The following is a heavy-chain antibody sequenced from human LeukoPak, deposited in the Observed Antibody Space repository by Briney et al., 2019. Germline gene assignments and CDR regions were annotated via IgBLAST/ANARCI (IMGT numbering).Heavy chain of an antibody. D-gene: IGHD6-13*01. V-gene: IGHV3-23*01. Sequence: GGSLRLSCAASGFTFSSYAMSWVRQAPGKGLEWVSGISGSGGSTYYADSVKGRFTISRDNSKNTLYLQMNSLRAEDTAVYYCAKATQQLVRKLYFDYWGQGTLVTVSS. CDR2: ISGSGGST. CDR3: AKATQQLVRKLYFDY. J-gene: IGHJ4*02. CDR1: GFTFSSYA.